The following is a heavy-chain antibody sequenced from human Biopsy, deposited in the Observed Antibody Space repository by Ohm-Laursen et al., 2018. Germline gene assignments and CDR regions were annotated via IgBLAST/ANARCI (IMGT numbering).Heavy chain of an antibody. V-gene: IGHV4-39*01. Sequence: GTLSLTCTVSGGSISNNNYYWGWIRQPPGKGLEWIGSIFYRGSTYYKPSIKIRINISVDTSKNQFSLKLNSVTAADTAVYYCAGDYDSSGYYYVSWGQGTLVTVSS. CDR2: IFYRGST. CDR3: AGDYDSSGYYYVS. J-gene: IGHJ5*02. CDR1: GGSISNNNYY. D-gene: IGHD3-22*01.